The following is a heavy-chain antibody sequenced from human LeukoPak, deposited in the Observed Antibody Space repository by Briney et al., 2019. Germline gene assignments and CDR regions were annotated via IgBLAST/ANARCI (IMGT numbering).Heavy chain of an antibody. V-gene: IGHV5-51*01. CDR2: IYPGDSDT. J-gene: IGHJ4*02. CDR1: GYSFTSYW. Sequence: GESLKISCKGSGYSFTSYWIGWVRQMPGKGLEWMGIIYPGDSDTRYSPSFQGQVTISADKSISTAYLQWSSLKASDTAMYYCARGVYYDFWSGSTKLDYWGQGTLVTVSS. CDR3: ARGVYYDFWSGSTKLDY. D-gene: IGHD3-3*01.